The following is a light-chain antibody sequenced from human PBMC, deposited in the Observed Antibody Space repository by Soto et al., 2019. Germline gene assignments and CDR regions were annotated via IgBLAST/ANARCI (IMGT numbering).Light chain of an antibody. Sequence: QSVLTQPPSVSAAPGQKVTISCSGSSSNVGSNYVSWYQQLPGTAPKLLIYDNNKRPSGIPDRLSGSKSGQSATLGITGLQAGDEADYYCRTWDSSLSAVVFGGGTQLTVL. CDR3: RTWDSSLSAVV. CDR1: SSNVGSNY. V-gene: IGLV1-51*01. CDR2: DNN. J-gene: IGLJ2*01.